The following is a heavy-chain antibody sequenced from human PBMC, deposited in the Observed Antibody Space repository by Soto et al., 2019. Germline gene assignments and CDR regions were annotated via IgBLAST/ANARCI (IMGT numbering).Heavy chain of an antibody. J-gene: IGHJ4*02. CDR3: SRGSYYYDSSGYYQY. CDR1: GGTISSGDYY. Sequence: SETLCLTCTVSGGTISSGDYYWRWISQHPGKGLEWIGYIYYSGSTYYNPSLKSRVTISVDTSKNHFSLKLSSVTAADTAVYYFSRGSYYYDSSGYYQYWGQGTLVTVSS. D-gene: IGHD3-22*01. V-gene: IGHV4-30-4*01. CDR2: IYYSGST.